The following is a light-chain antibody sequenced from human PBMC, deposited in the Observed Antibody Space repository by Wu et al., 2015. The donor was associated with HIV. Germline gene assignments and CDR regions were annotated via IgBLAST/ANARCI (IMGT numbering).Light chain of an antibody. V-gene: IGKV3-20*01. CDR2: GSA. Sequence: EIVLTQSPGTLSLSPGERATLSCRASQSIGASYLAWYQQKPGQAPRLFIYGSATRATGIPDRFSGSGSGTDFTLIISGLEAEDFAVYYCQAYDSSSYSFGQGTKLEIK. CDR1: QSIGASY. J-gene: IGKJ2*03. CDR3: QAYDSSSYS.